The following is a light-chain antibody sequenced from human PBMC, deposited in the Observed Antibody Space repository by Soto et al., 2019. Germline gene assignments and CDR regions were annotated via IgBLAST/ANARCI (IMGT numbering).Light chain of an antibody. CDR1: TSNIGAGYE. CDR2: GHN. CDR3: QSYDNSLSGSGV. Sequence: QSVLTQPPSVSGAPGQRVTISCTGSTSNIGAGYEVHWYQQLPGTAPKLLVSGHNIRPSGVPDRFPGFKSGASASLVITGLQAEDEADYYCQSYDNSLSGSGVFGGGTKLTVL. J-gene: IGLJ3*02. V-gene: IGLV1-40*01.